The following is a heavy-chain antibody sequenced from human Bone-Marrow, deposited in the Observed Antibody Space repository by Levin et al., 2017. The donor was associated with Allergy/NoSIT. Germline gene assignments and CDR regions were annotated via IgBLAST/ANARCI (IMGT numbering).Heavy chain of an antibody. CDR1: GFTFDDYA. V-gene: IGHV3-9*01. CDR3: AKDIFGGYGTFHF. Sequence: AGGSLRLSCAVSGFTFDDYAMHWVRQAPGKGLEWVSSISWNSGSTGYADSVDGRITISRDNTKNSLYLQMNSLRSEDTAFYYCAKDIFGGYGTFHFWGQGTLVTVSS. CDR2: ISWNSGST. D-gene: IGHD4-23*01. J-gene: IGHJ4*02.